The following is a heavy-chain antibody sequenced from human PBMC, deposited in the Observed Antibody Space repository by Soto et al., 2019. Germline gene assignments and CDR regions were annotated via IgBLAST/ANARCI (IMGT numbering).Heavy chain of an antibody. CDR3: AKNGQPPYYYYGMDV. D-gene: IGHD2-8*01. CDR1: GYTFTRYG. Sequence: QGQLVQSGAEVKKPGASVKVSCKASGYTFTRYGTSWVRQAPGQGLEWMGWISGYNGDTNYAQKFQGRVTMTIDTSTLTTYMELRSLTSDDTAVYYCAKNGQPPYYYYGMDVWGQGTTVIVSS. V-gene: IGHV1-18*01. CDR2: ISGYNGDT. J-gene: IGHJ6*02.